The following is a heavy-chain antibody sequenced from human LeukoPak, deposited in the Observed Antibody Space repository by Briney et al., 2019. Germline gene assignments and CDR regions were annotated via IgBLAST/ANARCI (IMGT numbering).Heavy chain of an antibody. Sequence: GASVKVSCKASGYTFTSYGISWVRQAPGQGLEWMGWISAYNGNTNYAQKLQGRVTMTTDTSTSTAYMELRSLRSDDTAVYYCARPESTGWFGDGYFQHWGQGTLVTVSS. CDR1: GYTFTSYG. J-gene: IGHJ1*01. D-gene: IGHD3-10*01. CDR3: ARPESTGWFGDGYFQH. V-gene: IGHV1-18*01. CDR2: ISAYNGNT.